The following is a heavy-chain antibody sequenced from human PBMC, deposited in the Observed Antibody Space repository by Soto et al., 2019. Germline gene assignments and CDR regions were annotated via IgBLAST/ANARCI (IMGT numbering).Heavy chain of an antibody. V-gene: IGHV1-69*01. CDR1: GGTLSNYA. CDR2: LIPIFNTA. Sequence: QVQLVQSGAEVKKPGSSVKVSCKASGGTLSNYAFTWVRQAPGQGLEWMGGLIPIFNTANYAQKFQGRVTITADESTSTAYMEVNRLRSEDTAVYYCARVRPTDYVGNYNNGMDVWGQGTTVTVSS. CDR3: ARVRPTDYVGNYNNGMDV. J-gene: IGHJ6*02. D-gene: IGHD4-17*01.